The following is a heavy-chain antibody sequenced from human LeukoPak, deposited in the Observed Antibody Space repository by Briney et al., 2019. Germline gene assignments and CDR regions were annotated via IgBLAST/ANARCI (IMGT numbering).Heavy chain of an antibody. D-gene: IGHD5/OR15-5a*01. CDR1: GGTFSSYA. Sequence: ASVKVSCKASGGTFSSYAISWVRQAPGQGLEWMGWINPNSGGTNYAQKFQGRVTMTRDTSISTAYMELSRLRSDDTAVYYCARISIPFYVDKVGYMDVWGKGTTVTVSS. V-gene: IGHV1-2*02. J-gene: IGHJ6*03. CDR2: INPNSGGT. CDR3: ARISIPFYVDKVGYMDV.